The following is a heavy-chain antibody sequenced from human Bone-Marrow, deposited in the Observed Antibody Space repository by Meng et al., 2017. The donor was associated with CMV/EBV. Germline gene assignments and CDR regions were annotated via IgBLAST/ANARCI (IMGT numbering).Heavy chain of an antibody. V-gene: IGHV1-8*01. CDR1: GYTFTSYD. Sequence: ASVKVSCKASGYTFTSYDINWVRQVTGQGLEWMGWMNPNSGNTGYAQKFQGRVTMTRNTSISTAYMELTSLRSECTDVYYCEKVSVRKTRDIAARRNWYDPWGQGTLVTVSS. D-gene: IGHD6-6*01. J-gene: IGHJ5*02. CDR3: EKVSVRKTRDIAARRNWYDP. CDR2: MNPNSGNT.